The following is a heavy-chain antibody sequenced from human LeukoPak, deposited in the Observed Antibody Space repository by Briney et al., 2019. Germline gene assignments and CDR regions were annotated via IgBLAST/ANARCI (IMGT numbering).Heavy chain of an antibody. V-gene: IGHV4-34*01. Sequence: SEALSLTCAVYGGSFSGYYWSWIRQPPGKGLEWIGEINHSGSTNYNPSLKSRVTISVDTSKNQFSLKLSSVTAADTAVYYCAREVKNYDILTGYRIGTYFDYWGQGTLVTVSS. D-gene: IGHD3-9*01. CDR3: AREVKNYDILTGYRIGTYFDY. J-gene: IGHJ4*02. CDR2: INHSGST. CDR1: GGSFSGYY.